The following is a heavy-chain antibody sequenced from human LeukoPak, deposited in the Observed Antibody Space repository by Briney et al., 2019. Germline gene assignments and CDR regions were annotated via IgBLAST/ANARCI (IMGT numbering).Heavy chain of an antibody. CDR2: ISSSSSYI. D-gene: IGHD3-9*01. CDR1: GFTFSSYS. V-gene: IGHV3-21*01. Sequence: PGGSLRLSCAASGFTFSSYSMNWVRQAPGKGLEWVSSISSSSSYIYYADSVKGRFTISRDNAKNSLYLQMNSLRAEDTAVYYCAGSPSGPYYDIPLQDWGQGTLVTVSS. J-gene: IGHJ4*02. CDR3: AGSPSGPYYDIPLQD.